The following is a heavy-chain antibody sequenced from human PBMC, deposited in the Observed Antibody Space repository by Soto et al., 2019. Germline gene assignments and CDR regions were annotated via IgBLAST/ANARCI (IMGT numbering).Heavy chain of an antibody. CDR1: GGTFNRYA. CDR2: IIPVFATT. D-gene: IGHD3-10*01. J-gene: IGHJ5*02. CDR3: ARVSAFGGPDWFGP. V-gene: IGHV1-69*01. Sequence: QVQLVQSGAEVKKPGSSVKVSYKASGGTFNRYAFNWVRQAPGQGLEWMGGIIPVFATTNYAQKFQDRVTITADDSTSTAYMELSSLTSDDTAVYYCARVSAFGGPDWFGPWGQGTLVTVSS.